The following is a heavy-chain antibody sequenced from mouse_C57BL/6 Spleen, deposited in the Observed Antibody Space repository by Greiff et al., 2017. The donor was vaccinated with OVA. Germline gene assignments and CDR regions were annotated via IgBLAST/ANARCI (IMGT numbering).Heavy chain of an antibody. J-gene: IGHJ3*01. Sequence: EVHLVESGGGLVKPGGSLKLSCAASGFTFSDYGMHWVRQAPEQGLEWVAYISSGSSTIYYADTVKGRFTISRDNAKNTLFLQMTSLRSEDTAMYYCARGAYYSKEGFAYWGQGTLVTVSA. CDR1: GFTFSDYG. CDR3: ARGAYYSKEGFAY. V-gene: IGHV5-17*01. CDR2: ISSGSSTI. D-gene: IGHD2-5*01.